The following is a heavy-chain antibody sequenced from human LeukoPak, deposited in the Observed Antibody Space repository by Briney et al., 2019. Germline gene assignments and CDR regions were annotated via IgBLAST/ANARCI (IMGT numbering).Heavy chain of an antibody. D-gene: IGHD2-2*01. V-gene: IGHV4-34*01. CDR2: INHSGST. Sequence: TSETLSLTCAVYGGSSSGYYWSWIRQPPGKGLEWIGEINHSGSTNYNPSLKSRVTISVDTSKNQFSLKLSSVTAADTAVYYCARESRYCSSTSCYGAGWFDPWGQGTLVTVSS. CDR3: ARESRYCSSTSCYGAGWFDP. J-gene: IGHJ5*02. CDR1: GGSSSGYY.